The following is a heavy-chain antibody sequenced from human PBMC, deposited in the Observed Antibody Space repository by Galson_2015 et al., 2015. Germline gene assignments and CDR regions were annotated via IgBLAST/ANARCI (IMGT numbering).Heavy chain of an antibody. CDR1: RFTFSSYG. Sequence: SLRLSCAASRFTFSSYGMHWVRQAPGKGLEWVAVIWSDGSNKYYVDSVKGRFTISRDNSKNTLYLEMNSLRAEDTAVYYCARDGIPVAGVYYFDYWGQGTLVTVSS. J-gene: IGHJ4*02. D-gene: IGHD6-19*01. CDR2: IWSDGSNK. V-gene: IGHV3-33*01. CDR3: ARDGIPVAGVYYFDY.